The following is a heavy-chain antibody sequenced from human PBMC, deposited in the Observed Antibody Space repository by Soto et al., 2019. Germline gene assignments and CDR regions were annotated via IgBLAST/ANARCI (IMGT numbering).Heavy chain of an antibody. CDR3: AKDRPRRPSGYFFDS. V-gene: IGHV3-23*01. CDR1: GFTFSTYA. CDR2: GSASGLNT. J-gene: IGHJ4*02. D-gene: IGHD5-12*01. Sequence: EVQLLESGGKLVQPGGSLTLTCAASGFTFSTYAMAWVRQAPGKGLEWVSGGSASGLNTDYADPVKGRFYISRANSKSTVVLLMSSLRAEDTCLFYFAKDRPRRPSGYFFDSWGQGTPVTVSS.